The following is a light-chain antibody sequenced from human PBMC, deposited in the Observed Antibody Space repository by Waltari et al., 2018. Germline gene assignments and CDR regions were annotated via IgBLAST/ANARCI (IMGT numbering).Light chain of an antibody. V-gene: IGLV2-8*01. CDR1: NSAVGGYDY. CDR2: DVN. J-gene: IGLJ3*02. CDR3: SSYAGSKNLV. Sequence: QSALTQPPSASGSPGQSVTIPCPGPNSAVGGYDYVSWYQQHPGKTPKLMIYDVNKRPSGVPDRFSGSKSGNTASLTVSWLQADDEADYYCSSYAGSKNLVFGGGTKLTVL.